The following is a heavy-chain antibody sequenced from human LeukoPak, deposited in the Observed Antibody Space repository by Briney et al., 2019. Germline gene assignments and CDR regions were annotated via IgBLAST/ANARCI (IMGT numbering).Heavy chain of an antibody. D-gene: IGHD3-22*01. CDR2: IDSDGSST. V-gene: IGHV3-74*01. Sequence: GGSLRLSCAASGFTFSSYWMHWVRQAPGKGLVWVSRIDSDGSSTSYADSVKGRFTISRDNAKNTLYLQMNSLRAEDTAVYYCAREAYDSSGYYYSPYFDYWGQGTLVTVSS. CDR3: AREAYDSSGYYYSPYFDY. CDR1: GFTFSSYW. J-gene: IGHJ4*02.